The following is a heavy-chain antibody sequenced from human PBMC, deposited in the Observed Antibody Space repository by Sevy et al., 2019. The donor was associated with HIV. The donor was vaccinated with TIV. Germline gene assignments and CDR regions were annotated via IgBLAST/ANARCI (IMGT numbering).Heavy chain of an antibody. CDR2: ISYTGST. J-gene: IGHJ5*02. D-gene: IGHD3-3*01. V-gene: IGHV4-39*01. CDR1: GGSISSGSYY. Sequence: SETLFLTCTVSGGSISSGSYYWGWIRQPPGKGLEWIGSISYTGSTYYNPSLKSRVTISVDTSKNQFSLKLSSVTAADTAVYYCARTTIFGVPKPDPWGQGTLVTVSS. CDR3: ARTTIFGVPKPDP.